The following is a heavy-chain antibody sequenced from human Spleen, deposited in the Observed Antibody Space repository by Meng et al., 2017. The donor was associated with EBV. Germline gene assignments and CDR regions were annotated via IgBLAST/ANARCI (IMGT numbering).Heavy chain of an antibody. J-gene: IGHJ4*02. CDR1: GFSLSTSGVG. CDR3: VHRQDSGWYFDF. Sequence: QITLKESGPTLVKPTQTLTRTCTFSGFSLSTSGVGVGWIRQPPGKALEWLALIYWDDDKRYSPSLRNRLSITKDTSRNQVVLTMTNMDPVDTATYYCVHRQDSGWYFDFWGQGTMVTVSA. D-gene: IGHD6-19*01. CDR2: IYWDDDK. V-gene: IGHV2-5*02.